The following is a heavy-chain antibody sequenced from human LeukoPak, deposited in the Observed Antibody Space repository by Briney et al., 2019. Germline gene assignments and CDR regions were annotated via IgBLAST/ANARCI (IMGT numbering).Heavy chain of an antibody. CDR1: GDSVSSNSAA. CDR2: TYYRFKWYN. CDR3: ARDPVSHTYNWFDP. J-gene: IGHJ5*02. Sequence: SQTLSLTCAISGDSVSSNSAAWNWIRQSPSRGLEWLGRTYYRFKWYNDYAVSVKSRITINPDTSKNQFSLQLNSVTPEDTAVYYCARDPVSHTYNWFDPWGQGTLVTVSS. D-gene: IGHD3-16*01. V-gene: IGHV6-1*01.